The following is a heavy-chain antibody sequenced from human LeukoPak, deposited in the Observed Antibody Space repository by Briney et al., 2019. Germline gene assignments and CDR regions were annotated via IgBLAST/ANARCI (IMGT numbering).Heavy chain of an antibody. J-gene: IGHJ4*01. D-gene: IGHD3-22*01. CDR3: ARVNIVVVTFDY. V-gene: IGHV4-38-2*02. CDR2: IYHSGST. Sequence: SETLSLTCTVSGYSISSGYYWGWIRQPPGKGLEWIGGIYHSGSTYYNPSLKSRVTISVGTSKNQFSLKLSSVTAADTAVYYCARVNIVVVTFDYWGQGTLVTVSS. CDR1: GYSISSGYY.